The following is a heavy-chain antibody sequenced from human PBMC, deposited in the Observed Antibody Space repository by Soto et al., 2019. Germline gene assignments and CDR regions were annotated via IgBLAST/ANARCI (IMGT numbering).Heavy chain of an antibody. CDR2: IYYSGST. CDR3: AREYESSPTD. Sequence: ASETLSLTCTVPGGSISTSSYHLAWIRQPPGKGLEWIASIYYSGSTYYNPSLKSRATISVDTSKNQFSLKLTSVTAADTAVYYCAREYESSPTDWGQGTLVTVSS. V-gene: IGHV4-39*02. J-gene: IGHJ4*02. D-gene: IGHD6-13*01. CDR1: GGSISTSSYH.